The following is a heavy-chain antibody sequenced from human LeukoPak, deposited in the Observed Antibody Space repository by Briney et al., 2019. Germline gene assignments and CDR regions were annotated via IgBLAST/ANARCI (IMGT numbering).Heavy chain of an antibody. Sequence: SETLSLTCTVSGGSISSITYYWGWIRQPPGKGLEWIGSIYYSGSTYYNPSLKSRVTISVDTSKNQFSLKLSSVTAADTAVYYCARQKWEPKGAFDIWGQGTMVTVSS. J-gene: IGHJ3*02. CDR3: ARQKWEPKGAFDI. D-gene: IGHD1-26*01. V-gene: IGHV4-39*01. CDR1: GGSISSITYY. CDR2: IYYSGST.